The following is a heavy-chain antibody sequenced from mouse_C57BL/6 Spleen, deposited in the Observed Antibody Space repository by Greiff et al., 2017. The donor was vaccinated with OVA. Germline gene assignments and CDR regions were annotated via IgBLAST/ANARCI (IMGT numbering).Heavy chain of an antibody. CDR2: IYPGDGDT. V-gene: IGHV1-80*01. D-gene: IGHD2-3*01. Sequence: QVQLQQPGAELVKPGASVKISCKASGYAFSSYWMNWVKQRPGKGLEWIGKIYPGDGDTNYNGKFKGKATLTADKSSSTAYMQLSSLTSEDSAVYFCARLSEGYPVESAMDYWGQGTSVTVSS. J-gene: IGHJ4*01. CDR3: ARLSEGYPVESAMDY. CDR1: GYAFSSYW.